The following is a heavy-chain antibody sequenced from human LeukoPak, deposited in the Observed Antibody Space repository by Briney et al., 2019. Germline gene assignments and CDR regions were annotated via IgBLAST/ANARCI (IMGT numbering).Heavy chain of an antibody. D-gene: IGHD1-7*01. Sequence: GGTLRLSSAASGFALRDFYISSGRESPGQGLGGRSYISSSVSDITSTDSVKGRFTFSRDNARTSFYLHRSSLRSEATAVYYCARDPNCTYVDLWGERVPVTASP. V-gene: IGHV3-11*01. J-gene: IGHJ5*02. CDR3: ARDPNCTYVDL. CDR1: GFALRDFY. CDR2: ISSSVSDI.